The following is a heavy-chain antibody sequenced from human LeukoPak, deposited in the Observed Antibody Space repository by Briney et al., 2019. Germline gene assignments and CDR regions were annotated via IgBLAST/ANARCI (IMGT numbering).Heavy chain of an antibody. CDR2: IKRDGSEK. D-gene: IGHD3-9*01. CDR1: GFTFSSYW. V-gene: IGHV3-7*01. CDR3: ARDLEGYYDILTGYYYYYYYMDV. J-gene: IGHJ6*03. Sequence: GGSLRLSCAASGFTFSSYWMSWVRQAPGKGLEWVANIKRDGSEKYYVDSVKGRFTISRDNAKNSLYLQMNSLRAEDTAVYYCARDLEGYYDILTGYYYYYYYMDVWGKGTTVTISS.